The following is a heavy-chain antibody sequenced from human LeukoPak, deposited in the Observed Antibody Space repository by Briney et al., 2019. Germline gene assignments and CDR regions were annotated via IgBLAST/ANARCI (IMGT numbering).Heavy chain of an antibody. D-gene: IGHD2/OR15-2a*01. CDR2: IIPIFGTA. CDR3: ARDHGSTHPFDY. Sequence: VASVKVSCKASGYTFTSYGISWVRQAPGQGLEWMGGIIPIFGTANYAQKFQGRVTITADESTSTAYMELSSLRSEDTAVYYCARDHGSTHPFDYWGQGTLVTVSS. J-gene: IGHJ4*02. CDR1: GYTFTSYG. V-gene: IGHV1-69*13.